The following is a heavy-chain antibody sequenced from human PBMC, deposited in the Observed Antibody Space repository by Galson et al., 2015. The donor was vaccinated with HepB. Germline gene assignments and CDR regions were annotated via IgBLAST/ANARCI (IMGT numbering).Heavy chain of an antibody. CDR3: ARRGLHYYDSSGYENAFDI. Sequence: SLRLSCAASGFTVSSNYMSWVRQAPGKGLEWVSVIYSGGSTYYADSVKGKFTISRDNSKNTLYLQMNSLRAEDTAVYYCARRGLHYYDSSGYENAFDIWGQGTMVTVSS. CDR1: GFTVSSNY. D-gene: IGHD3-22*01. J-gene: IGHJ3*02. V-gene: IGHV3-66*01. CDR2: IYSGGST.